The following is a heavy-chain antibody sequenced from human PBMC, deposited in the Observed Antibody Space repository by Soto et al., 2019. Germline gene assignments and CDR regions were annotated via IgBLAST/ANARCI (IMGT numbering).Heavy chain of an antibody. CDR2: LTGSSSNT. D-gene: IGHD3-9*01. CDR3: ANGRATYGLLTHDC. V-gene: IGHV3-23*01. Sequence: EVQLLESGGGLVQPGGSLRLSCAASGFSFRNYAMSWVRQAPGKGLEWISTLTGSSSNTYYADSVKGRFAISRDNSRNTLYLQMHSLTAEDTAVYYCANGRATYGLLTHDCWGQGTLVTVSS. CDR1: GFSFRNYA. J-gene: IGHJ4*02.